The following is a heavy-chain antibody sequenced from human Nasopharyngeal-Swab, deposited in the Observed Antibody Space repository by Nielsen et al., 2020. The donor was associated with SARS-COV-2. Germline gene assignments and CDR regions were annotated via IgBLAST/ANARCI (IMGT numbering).Heavy chain of an antibody. J-gene: IGHJ4*02. CDR2: IYSGGST. V-gene: IGHV3-66*01. Sequence: GGSLRLSCAASGFTVSSNYMSWVRQAPGKGLEWVSVIYSGGSTYYADSVKGRFTISRDNSKNTLYLQMNSLRAEDTAVYYCAKDLSLVVITTPNYWGQGTLVTVSS. D-gene: IGHD3-22*01. CDR1: GFTVSSNY. CDR3: AKDLSLVVITTPNY.